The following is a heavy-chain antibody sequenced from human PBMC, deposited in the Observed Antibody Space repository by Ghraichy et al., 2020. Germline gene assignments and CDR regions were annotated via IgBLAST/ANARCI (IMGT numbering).Heavy chain of an antibody. J-gene: IGHJ4*02. CDR3: ARGLVVELGAVADY. D-gene: IGHD2-15*01. V-gene: IGHV4-59*01. Sequence: SETLSLTCSVSGDSINPYYWSWVRQPLGKGLEWLGYIFYTGITTYNPSLKSRVTMSVDTSKNQISLKLTSVTAADTAVYYCARGLVVELGAVADYWGQGTLVTVSS. CDR1: GDSINPYY. CDR2: IFYTGIT.